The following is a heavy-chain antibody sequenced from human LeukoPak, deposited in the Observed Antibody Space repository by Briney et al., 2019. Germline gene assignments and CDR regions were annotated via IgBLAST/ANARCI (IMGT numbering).Heavy chain of an antibody. Sequence: PSETLSLTCAVYGGSFSGYYWSWIRQPPGKGLEWIGEINHSGSTNYNPSLKSRVTISVDTSKNQFSLKMSSVTAADTAVYYCARMPLAGGFDYWGQGTLVTVSS. J-gene: IGHJ4*02. V-gene: IGHV4-34*01. CDR3: ARMPLAGGFDY. CDR2: INHSGST. D-gene: IGHD3-16*01. CDR1: GGSFSGYY.